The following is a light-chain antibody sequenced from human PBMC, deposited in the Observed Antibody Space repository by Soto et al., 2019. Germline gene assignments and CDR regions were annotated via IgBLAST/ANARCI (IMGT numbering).Light chain of an antibody. CDR1: NIGSKN. Sequence: SYELTQPLSVSVALGQTARITRGGNNIGSKNVHWYQQKPGQAPVLVIYRDSNRPSGIPERFSGSNSGNTATLTSSRAQAGDEADSYCQVWDSSTGNVFGTGTKLTVL. V-gene: IGLV3-9*01. J-gene: IGLJ1*01. CDR3: QVWDSSTGNV. CDR2: RDS.